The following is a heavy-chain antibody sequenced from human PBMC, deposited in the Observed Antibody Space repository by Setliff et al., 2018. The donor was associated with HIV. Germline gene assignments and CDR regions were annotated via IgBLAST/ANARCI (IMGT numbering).Heavy chain of an antibody. CDR2: INHSGGT. V-gene: IGHV4-34*01. CDR1: GGTFSLHY. J-gene: IGHJ4*02. D-gene: IGHD3-22*01. Sequence: SETLSLTCAVSGGTFSLHYYTWIRQSPLRGLEWIGEINHSGGTRYNPSLESRVTISVDTSKSQFSLRLNSVTATDTAVYYCARPNYYDSSGSFDYWGQGTLVTVSS. CDR3: ARPNYYDSSGSFDY.